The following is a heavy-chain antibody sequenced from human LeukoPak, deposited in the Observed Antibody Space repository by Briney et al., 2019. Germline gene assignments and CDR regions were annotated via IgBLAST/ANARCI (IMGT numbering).Heavy chain of an antibody. CDR1: GYTFIAYY. CDR2: INPNSGGT. Sequence: GASVKVSCKASGYTFIAYYMHWVRQAPGQGLEWMGWINPNSGGTNYAQKFQGRVTMTRDTSISTAYMDLGRLRSDDTAVYYCARGMGVLVPAATWFDPWGQGTLVTVSS. CDR3: ARGMGVLVPAATWFDP. V-gene: IGHV1-2*02. J-gene: IGHJ5*02. D-gene: IGHD2-2*01.